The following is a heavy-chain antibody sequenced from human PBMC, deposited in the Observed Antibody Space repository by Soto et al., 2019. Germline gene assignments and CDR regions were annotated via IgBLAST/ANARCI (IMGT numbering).Heavy chain of an antibody. V-gene: IGHV1-46*01. D-gene: IGHD1-1*01. CDR3: AKSKNWYDGGSRYFDY. CDR2: INPSAGTT. CDR1: GYTFTSYA. J-gene: IGHJ4*02. Sequence: ASVNVSCKASGYTFTSYAMNWVRQAPGQGLEWMGWINPSAGTTTYAQKFQGRVAMTRXMXXXXVXMXLXXXXSEXTAVYFCAKSKNWYDGGSRYFDYWGQGTLVTVSS.